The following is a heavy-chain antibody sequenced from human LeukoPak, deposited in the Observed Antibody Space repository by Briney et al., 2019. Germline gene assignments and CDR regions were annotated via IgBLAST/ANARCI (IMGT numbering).Heavy chain of an antibody. Sequence: SETLSLTCTLSGGSISSYYWSWIRQPPGKGLEWIGYIYDSGSTNYNPSLKSRVTISVDTSKNQFSLKLSSVTAADTAVYFCARVGGINYYYYGMDVWGQGTTVTVSS. V-gene: IGHV4-59*01. CDR2: IYDSGST. CDR3: ARVGGINYYYYGMDV. D-gene: IGHD1-14*01. CDR1: GGSISSYY. J-gene: IGHJ6*02.